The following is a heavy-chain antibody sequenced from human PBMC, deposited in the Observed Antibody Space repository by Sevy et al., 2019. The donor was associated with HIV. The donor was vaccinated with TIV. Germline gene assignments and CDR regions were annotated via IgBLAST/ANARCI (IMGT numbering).Heavy chain of an antibody. D-gene: IGHD3-22*01. V-gene: IGHV1-2*02. CDR1: GYTFTGYY. CDR2: INPNRGGT. CDR3: AREQYYYDSSGYCPHLYYFDS. Sequence: ASVKVSCKASGYTFTGYYMHWVRQAPGQGLEWMGWINPNRGGTNYAQKFQGRVTMTRDTSISTAYMELSRLRSDETAVYYCAREQYYYDSSGYCPHLYYFDSWGQGTLVTVSS. J-gene: IGHJ4*02.